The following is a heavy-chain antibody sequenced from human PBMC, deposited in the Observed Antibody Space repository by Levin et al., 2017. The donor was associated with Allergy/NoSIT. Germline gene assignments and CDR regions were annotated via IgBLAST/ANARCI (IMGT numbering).Heavy chain of an antibody. CDR2: ISSSGDYT. Sequence: GGSLRLSCAASGFTFSSNAMNWVRQAPGKGLEWVAFISSSGDYTYYADSVKGRFTISRDNSKNTLYLQMNSLRGEDTAVYYCRYYYANTGHQAGDYWGQGTLVTVSS. V-gene: IGHV3-23*01. D-gene: IGHD3-22*01. J-gene: IGHJ4*02. CDR1: GFTFSSNA. CDR3: RYYYANTGHQAGDY.